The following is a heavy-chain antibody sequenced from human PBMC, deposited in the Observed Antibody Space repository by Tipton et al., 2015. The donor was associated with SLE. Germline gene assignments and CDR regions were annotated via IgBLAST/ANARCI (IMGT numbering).Heavy chain of an antibody. V-gene: IGHV4-39*07. CDR2: IYYSGNT. D-gene: IGHD3-3*01. Sequence: GLVKPSETLSLTCSVSGGSISDTIYYWGWIRQTPGRGLEWIGSIYYSGNTYYNPSLKSRATISVDTSKNQFSLNLSSVTAADTAVYYCVRAGPQSTFFGVVPTLFDIWGQGTLVTVSS. CDR3: VRAGPQSTFFGVVPTLFDI. J-gene: IGHJ3*02. CDR1: GGSISDTIYY.